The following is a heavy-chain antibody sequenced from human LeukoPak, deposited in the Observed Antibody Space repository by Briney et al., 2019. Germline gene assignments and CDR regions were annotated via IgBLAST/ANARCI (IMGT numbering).Heavy chain of an antibody. CDR1: GGSISSDY. Sequence: SETLSLTCTVSGGSISSDYWSWIRQPPGKGLEWIGYIYYRGSTNYNPSLKSRVTISVDTSKNQFSLKLSSVTAADTAVYYCARLSGYSSGHYYSDYWGQGTLVTVSP. V-gene: IGHV4-59*01. D-gene: IGHD3-22*01. CDR3: ARLSGYSSGHYYSDY. J-gene: IGHJ4*02. CDR2: IYYRGST.